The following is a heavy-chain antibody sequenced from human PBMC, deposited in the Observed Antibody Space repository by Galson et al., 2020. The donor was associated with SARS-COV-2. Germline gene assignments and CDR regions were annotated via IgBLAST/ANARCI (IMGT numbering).Heavy chain of an antibody. CDR1: GYTITGYY. V-gene: IGHV1-2*04. D-gene: IGHD1-20*01. CDR2: INPNSGGT. J-gene: IGHJ4*02. CDR3: ATAFAITGTTLVDY. Sequence: GESLKNSCKASGYTITGYYMHWVRQAPGQGLEWMGWINPNSGGTNSAQKFQGWVTMTRDTSTDTAYMELSSLRSEDTAVYYCATAFAITGTTLVDYWGQGTLVTVSS.